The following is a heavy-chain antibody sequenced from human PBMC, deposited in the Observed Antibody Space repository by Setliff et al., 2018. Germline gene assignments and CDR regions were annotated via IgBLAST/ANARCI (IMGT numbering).Heavy chain of an antibody. V-gene: IGHV4-61*09. CDR1: GGSISSGSYY. CDR2: IYTSGST. D-gene: IGHD3-3*01. J-gene: IGHJ3*02. CDR3: ARSGYYDFWSGFLNDAFDI. Sequence: SETLSLTCTVSGGSISSGSYYWSWIRQPAGKGLEWIGHIYTSGSTNYNPSLKSRVTISVDTSKNQFSLKLSSVTAADTAVYYCARSGYYDFWSGFLNDAFDIWGQGTMVTVSS.